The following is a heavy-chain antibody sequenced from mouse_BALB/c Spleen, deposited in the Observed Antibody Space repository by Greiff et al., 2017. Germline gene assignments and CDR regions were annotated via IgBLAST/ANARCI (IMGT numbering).Heavy chain of an antibody. V-gene: IGHV1S29*02. J-gene: IGHJ4*01. CDR3: ARSDGSSYAMDY. Sequence: VQLQQSGPELVNPGASVKISCKASGYTFTDYNMHWVKQSHGKSLEWIGYIYPYNGGTGYNQKFTSKATLTVDNSSSTAYMDLRSLTSEDSAVYYCARSDGSSYAMDYWGQGTSVTVSS. CDR2: IYPYNGGT. D-gene: IGHD1-1*01. CDR1: GYTFTDYN.